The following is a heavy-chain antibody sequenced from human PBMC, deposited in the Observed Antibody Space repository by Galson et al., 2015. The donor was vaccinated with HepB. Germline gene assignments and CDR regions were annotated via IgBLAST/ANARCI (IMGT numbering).Heavy chain of an antibody. Sequence: SVKVSCKASGGTFSSYAISWVRQAPGQGLEWMGRIIPILGIANYAQKFQGRVTITADKSTSTAYMELSSLRSEDTAVYYCARDAPPPLGIRVASWYFDLWGRGTLVTVSS. CDR1: GGTFSSYA. CDR3: ARDAPPPLGIRVASWYFDL. D-gene: IGHD5-12*01. J-gene: IGHJ2*01. CDR2: IIPILGIA. V-gene: IGHV1-69*04.